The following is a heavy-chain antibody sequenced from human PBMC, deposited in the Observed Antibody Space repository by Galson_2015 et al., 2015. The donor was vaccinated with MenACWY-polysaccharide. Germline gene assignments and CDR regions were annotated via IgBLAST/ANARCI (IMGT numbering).Heavy chain of an antibody. Sequence: SVKVSCKASGYTFTSYDINWVRQATGQGLEWMGWMNTNSGNTGYAQKFQGRVTMTRNTSISTAYMELSSLRSEDTAVYYCARYYYDSSGYYSDAFDIWGQGTMVTVSS. J-gene: IGHJ3*02. CDR2: MNTNSGNT. CDR1: GYTFTSYD. D-gene: IGHD3-22*01. V-gene: IGHV1-8*01. CDR3: ARYYYDSSGYYSDAFDI.